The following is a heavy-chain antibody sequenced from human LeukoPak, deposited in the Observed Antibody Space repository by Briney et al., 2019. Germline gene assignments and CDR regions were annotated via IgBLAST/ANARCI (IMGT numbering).Heavy chain of an antibody. D-gene: IGHD2-2*01. J-gene: IGHJ4*02. V-gene: IGHV1-69*13. CDR3: ARGFRGSSTSCYDY. Sequence: GASVKVSCKASGYTFTGYYMHWVRQAPGQGLEWMGGIIPIFGTANYAQKFQGRVTITADESTSKHYMELSSLRSEDTAVYYCARGFRGSSTSCYDYWGQGTLVTVSS. CDR2: IIPIFGTA. CDR1: GYTFTGYY.